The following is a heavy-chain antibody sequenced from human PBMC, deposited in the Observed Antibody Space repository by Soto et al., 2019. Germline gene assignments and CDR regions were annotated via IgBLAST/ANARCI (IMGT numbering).Heavy chain of an antibody. CDR3: AKDNYYDSSGPSDY. CDR2: ISYDGSNK. V-gene: IGHV3-30*18. Sequence: PXVSLRLSCAASGFTFSSYGMHWVRQAPGKGLEWVAVISYDGSNKYYADSVKGRFTISRDNSKNTLYLQMNSLRAEDTAVYYCAKDNYYDSSGPSDYWGQETLVTVSS. CDR1: GFTFSSYG. D-gene: IGHD3-22*01. J-gene: IGHJ4*02.